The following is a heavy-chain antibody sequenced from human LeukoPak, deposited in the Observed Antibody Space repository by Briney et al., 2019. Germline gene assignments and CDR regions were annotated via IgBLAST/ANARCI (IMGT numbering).Heavy chain of an antibody. CDR3: ARDEARGAFDI. V-gene: IGHV3-21*01. Sequence: PGGSLRLSCAASGFTFSSYGMHWVRQAPGKGLEWVSSISSSSSYIYYADSVKGRFTISRDNAKNSLYLQMNSLRAEDTAVYYCARDEARGAFDIWGQGTMVTVSS. J-gene: IGHJ3*02. CDR1: GFTFSSYG. CDR2: ISSSSSYI.